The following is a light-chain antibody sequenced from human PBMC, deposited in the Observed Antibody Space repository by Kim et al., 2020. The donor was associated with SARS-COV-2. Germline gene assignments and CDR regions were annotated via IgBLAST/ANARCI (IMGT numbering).Light chain of an antibody. CDR1: HSISTY. J-gene: IGKJ1*01. CDR3: QQSYSRPQT. CDR2: AAS. Sequence: DIQMTQSPSSLSASVGDRVPITCRASHSISTYLSWYQQLPGKAPNLLIYAASNLQSGVPSRFSGSGSGTDFTLTTSSLQPEDFATYHCQQSYSRPQTFGQGTKVDI. V-gene: IGKV1-39*01.